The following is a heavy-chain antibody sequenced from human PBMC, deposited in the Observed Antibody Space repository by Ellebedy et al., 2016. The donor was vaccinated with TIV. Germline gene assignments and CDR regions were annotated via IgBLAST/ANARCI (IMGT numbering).Heavy chain of an antibody. CDR1: GFTFSSYG. D-gene: IGHD6-19*01. V-gene: IGHV3-33*01. CDR2: IWYDGSNK. J-gene: IGHJ6*02. Sequence: GGSLRLXXAASGFTFSSYGMHWVRQAPGKGLEWVAVIWYDGSNKYYADSVKGRFTISRDNSKNTLYLQMNSLRAEDTAVYYCARDAAVAGTHRASYYYYGMDVWGQGTTVTVSS. CDR3: ARDAAVAGTHRASYYYYGMDV.